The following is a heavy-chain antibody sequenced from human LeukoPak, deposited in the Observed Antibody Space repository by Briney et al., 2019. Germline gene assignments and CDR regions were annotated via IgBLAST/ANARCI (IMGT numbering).Heavy chain of an antibody. CDR2: INHSGST. D-gene: IGHD5-12*01. Sequence: SETLSLTGAVYGGSFSGYYWSWIRQPPGKGLEWIGEINHSGSTNYNPSLKSRVTISVDTSKNQFSLKLSSVTAADTAVYYCARWGIVATEFDYWGQGTLVTVSS. CDR1: GGSFSGYY. V-gene: IGHV4-34*01. CDR3: ARWGIVATEFDY. J-gene: IGHJ4*02.